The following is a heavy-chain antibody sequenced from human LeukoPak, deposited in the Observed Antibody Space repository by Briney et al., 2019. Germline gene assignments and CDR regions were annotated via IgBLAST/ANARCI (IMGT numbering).Heavy chain of an antibody. CDR3: AREIVAAAGKGGWFDP. J-gene: IGHJ5*02. V-gene: IGHV4-4*07. D-gene: IGHD6-13*01. CDR1: GGSISSYY. Sequence: SETLSPTCTVSGGSISSYYWSWIRQPAGKGLEWIGRIYTSGSTNYNPSLKSRVTMSVDTSKNQFSLKLSSVTAADTAVYYCAREIVAAAGKGGWFDPWGQGTLVTVSS. CDR2: IYTSGST.